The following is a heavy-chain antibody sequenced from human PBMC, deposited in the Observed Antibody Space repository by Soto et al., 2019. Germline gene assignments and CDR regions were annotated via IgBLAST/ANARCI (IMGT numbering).Heavy chain of an antibody. CDR3: AREGRAAADAFDI. J-gene: IGHJ3*02. V-gene: IGHV3-33*01. CDR2: IWYDGSNK. CDR1: GFTFSSYG. D-gene: IGHD6-13*01. Sequence: GGSLRLSCAASGFTFSSYGMHWVRQAPGKGLEWVAVIWYDGSNKYYADSVKGRFTISRDNSKNTLYLQMNSLRAEDTAVYYCAREGRAAADAFDIWGQGTMVTVS.